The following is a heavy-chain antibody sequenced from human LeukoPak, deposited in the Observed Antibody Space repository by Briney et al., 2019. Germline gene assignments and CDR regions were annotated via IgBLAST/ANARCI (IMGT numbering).Heavy chain of an antibody. CDR2: IYTSGST. CDR3: ARRTQLWLADAFDI. CDR1: GGSISSYY. Sequence: PSETLSLTCTVSGGSISSYYWSWIRQPAGKGLEWIGRIYTSGSTNYNPSLKSRVTISVDTSKNQFSLKLSSVTAADTAVYYCARRTQLWLADAFDIWGQGTMVTVSS. V-gene: IGHV4-4*07. J-gene: IGHJ3*02. D-gene: IGHD5-18*01.